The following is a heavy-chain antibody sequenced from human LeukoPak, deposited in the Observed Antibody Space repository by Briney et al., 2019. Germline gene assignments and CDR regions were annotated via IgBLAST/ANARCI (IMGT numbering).Heavy chain of an antibody. CDR2: INKDGSEE. CDR1: GFTFSDFY. V-gene: IGHV3-7*03. J-gene: IGHJ4*02. Sequence: GGSLRLSCAASGFTFSDFYMSWVRQAPGRGLEWVANINKDGSEEKYVDSVKGRFTISRDNAKNSLYLQMSSLRADDTAVYYCARWPHCQDFWGRGTRVTISS. CDR3: ARWPHCQDF.